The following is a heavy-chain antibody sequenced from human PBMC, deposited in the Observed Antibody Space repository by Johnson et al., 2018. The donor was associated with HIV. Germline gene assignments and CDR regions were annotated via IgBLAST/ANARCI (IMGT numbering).Heavy chain of an antibody. D-gene: IGHD6-19*01. CDR1: GFTFTNYW. CDR3: EKDIASGYTNGGTLDI. J-gene: IGHJ3*02. CDR2: VNSDGGRK. Sequence: VQLVESGGGVVQPGRSLRLSCAASGFTFTNYWMHWVRQAPGKGLVWVSCVNSDGGRKTYPNSVKGRFTITRENAKNTVYLQMNSLSPEDTGLYYGEKDIASGYTNGGTLDIWGQGTMVTVSS. V-gene: IGHV3-74*01.